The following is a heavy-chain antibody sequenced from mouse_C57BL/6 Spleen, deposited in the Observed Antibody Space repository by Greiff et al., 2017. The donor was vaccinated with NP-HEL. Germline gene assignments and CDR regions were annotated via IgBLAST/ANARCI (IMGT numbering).Heavy chain of an antibody. Sequence: QVQLQQPGAELVMPGASVKLSCKASGYTFTSYWMHWVKQRPGQGLEWIGEIDPSDSYTNYNQKFKGKSTLTVDKSSSTAYMQLSSLTSEDSAVYYCARGYGSSYGMDYWGQGTSVTVSS. V-gene: IGHV1-69*01. CDR2: IDPSDSYT. CDR3: ARGYGSSYGMDY. CDR1: GYTFTSYW. D-gene: IGHD1-1*01. J-gene: IGHJ4*01.